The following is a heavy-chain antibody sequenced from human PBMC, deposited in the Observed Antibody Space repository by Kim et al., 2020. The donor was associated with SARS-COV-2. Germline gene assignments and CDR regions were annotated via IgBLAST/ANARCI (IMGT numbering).Heavy chain of an antibody. D-gene: IGHD4-17*01. V-gene: IGHV3-48*03. CDR3: ARIPIDYGGPFDY. J-gene: IGHJ4*02. Sequence: GGSLRLSCAASGFTFSSYEMNWVRQAPGKGLEWVSYISSSGSTIYYADSVKGRFTISRDNAKNSLYLQMNSLRAEDTAVYYCARIPIDYGGPFDYWGQGTLVTVSS. CDR1: GFTFSSYE. CDR2: ISSSGSTI.